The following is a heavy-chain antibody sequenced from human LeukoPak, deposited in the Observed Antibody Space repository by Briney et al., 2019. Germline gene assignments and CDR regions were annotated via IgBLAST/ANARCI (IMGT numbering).Heavy chain of an antibody. CDR2: ISSSSSTI. D-gene: IGHD6-13*01. V-gene: IGHV3-48*04. Sequence: QPGGSLRLSCAASGFTFSSYSMNWVRQAPGKGLEWVSYISSSSSTIYYADSVKGRFTISRDNAKNSLYLQMNSLRAEDTAVYYCARETPPGYSSSLSHFDYWGQGTLVTVSS. CDR1: GFTFSSYS. J-gene: IGHJ4*02. CDR3: ARETPPGYSSSLSHFDY.